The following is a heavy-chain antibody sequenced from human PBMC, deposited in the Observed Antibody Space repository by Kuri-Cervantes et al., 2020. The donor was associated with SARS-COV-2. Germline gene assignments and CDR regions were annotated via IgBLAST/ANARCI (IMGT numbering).Heavy chain of an antibody. CDR2: IGTAGDT. D-gene: IGHD3-3*01. J-gene: IGHJ6*02. CDR1: GFTFSSYD. CDR3: ARSSPRSITIFGVVTPYYGMDV. V-gene: IGHV3-13*01. Sequence: GGSLRLSCAASGFTFSSYDMHWVRQATGKGLEWVSAIGTAGDTYYPGSVKGRFTISRENAKNSLYLQMNSLRAEDTAVYYCARSSPRSITIFGVVTPYYGMDVWGQGTTVTVSS.